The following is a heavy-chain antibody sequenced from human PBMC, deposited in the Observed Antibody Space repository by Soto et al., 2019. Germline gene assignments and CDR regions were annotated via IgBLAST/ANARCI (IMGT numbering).Heavy chain of an antibody. D-gene: IGHD3-3*01. V-gene: IGHV1-24*01. CDR3: ATNPRWRGPTFDY. CDR2: FDPEDGET. Sequence: ASVKVSCKVSGYTLTELSMHWVRQAPGKGLEWMGGFDPEDGETIYAQKFQGRVTMTEDTSTDTAYMELSSLRSEDTDVYYCATNPRWRGPTFDYWGQGTMVTVSS. J-gene: IGHJ4*02. CDR1: GYTLTELS.